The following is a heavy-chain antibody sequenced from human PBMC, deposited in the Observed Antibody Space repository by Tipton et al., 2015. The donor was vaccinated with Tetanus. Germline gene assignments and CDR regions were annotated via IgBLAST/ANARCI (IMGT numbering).Heavy chain of an antibody. V-gene: IGHV4-4*02. CDR3: ARERIRLIGEVIFRSFDL. D-gene: IGHD3-3*01. J-gene: IGHJ2*01. Sequence: SLRLSCTVSGGSIINTTWLTWVRQPPGKGLEWLGDIFHSGTAYYSPSLKSRLTISLDKSNNHLSLKMTSMTAADTAVYYCARERIRLIGEVIFRSFDLWGRGTLVTVSS. CDR2: IFHSGTA. CDR1: GGSIINTTW.